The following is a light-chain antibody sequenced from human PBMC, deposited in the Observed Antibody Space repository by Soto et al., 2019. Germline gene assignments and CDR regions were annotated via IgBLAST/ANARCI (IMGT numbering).Light chain of an antibody. Sequence: VLTQSPGTLSLSPGERATLSCRASQSVRSGYLAWYQQKPGQAPRLLIYGASYRATGIPDRFSGGGSGTDFTLTISRLEPEDFAVYYCQQYGSSPYTFGQGTKLDIK. CDR3: QQYGSSPYT. J-gene: IGKJ2*01. V-gene: IGKV3-20*01. CDR1: QSVRSGY. CDR2: GAS.